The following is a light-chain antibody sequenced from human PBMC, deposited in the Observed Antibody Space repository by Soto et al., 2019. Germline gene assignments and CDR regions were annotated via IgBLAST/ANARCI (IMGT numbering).Light chain of an antibody. CDR3: QQYDNWPYT. CDR2: GAS. J-gene: IGKJ2*01. V-gene: IGKV3-15*01. Sequence: EIVMTHSPATLSVSPGERATLSCRASQSVSNNLAWYQQKPGQAPRLLIYGASTRATAIPARFSGSGSGTEFTLTISSLQSEDFAVYFCQQYDNWPYTFGQGTKLVIK. CDR1: QSVSNN.